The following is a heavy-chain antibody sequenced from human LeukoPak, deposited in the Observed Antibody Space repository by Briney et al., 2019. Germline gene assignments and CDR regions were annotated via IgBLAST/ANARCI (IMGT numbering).Heavy chain of an antibody. CDR3: ASLNGSGYYFDY. CDR1: EGTIRSYY. J-gene: IGHJ4*02. D-gene: IGHD3-3*01. V-gene: IGHV4-59*08. CDR2: IYYTGTT. Sequence: SETLSLTCTVSEGTIRSYYWSWIRQPSGKGLEWIGYIYYTGTTGYNPSLKSRVTISVDTSKNQFSLKLTSVTAADTAVYYCASLNGSGYYFDYWGRGTLVTVSS.